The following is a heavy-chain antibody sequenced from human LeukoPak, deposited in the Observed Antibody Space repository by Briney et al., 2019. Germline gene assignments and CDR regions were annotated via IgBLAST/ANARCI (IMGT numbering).Heavy chain of an antibody. J-gene: IGHJ4*02. D-gene: IGHD5-24*01. CDR1: GFSFSTYS. CDR3: ARLDEAFDN. Sequence: GGSLRLSCAASGFSFSTYSMNWVRQAPGKGLEWVSSISSGGRYVYYADSVKGRFTISRDNAKNSLYLQMNSLRAEDTAIYYCARLDEAFDNWGQGTLVTVSS. V-gene: IGHV3-21*01. CDR2: ISSGGRYV.